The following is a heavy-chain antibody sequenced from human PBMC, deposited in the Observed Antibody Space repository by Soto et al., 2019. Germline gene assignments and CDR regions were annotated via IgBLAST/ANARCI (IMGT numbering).Heavy chain of an antibody. V-gene: IGHV1-3*01. D-gene: IGHD5-18*01. J-gene: IGHJ4*02. CDR1: GYTFTSYA. CDR3: ARGQMVTLVDY. CDR2: INAGNGNT. Sequence: VKVSCKASGYTFTSYAMHWVRQAPGQGLEWMGWINAGNGNTKYSQKFQGRVTITRDTSASTAYMELSSLRSEDTAVYYCARGQMVTLVDYWGQGTLVTVSS.